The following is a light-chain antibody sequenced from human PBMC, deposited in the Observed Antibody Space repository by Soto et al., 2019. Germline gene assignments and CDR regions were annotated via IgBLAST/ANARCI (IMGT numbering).Light chain of an antibody. J-gene: IGKJ1*01. Sequence: EIVMTQSPGTLSVSPGERATLSCRASQSVSSNLAWYQQKPGQAPSLLIYGASTRATGIPARFSGSGSGTEFALTISSLPSEDFAVYYCQQYNNWPRTFGQGTKVEI. CDR1: QSVSSN. CDR3: QQYNNWPRT. V-gene: IGKV3-15*01. CDR2: GAS.